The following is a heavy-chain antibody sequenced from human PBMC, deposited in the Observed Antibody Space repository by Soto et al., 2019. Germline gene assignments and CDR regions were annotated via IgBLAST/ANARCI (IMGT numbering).Heavy chain of an antibody. V-gene: IGHV2-70*11. D-gene: IGHD4-17*01. CDR2: IDWDDDK. CDR3: ARTYGDYVLGEVDYYYMDV. Sequence: SGPTLVKPTQTLTLTCTFSGFSLSTSGMCVSWIRQPPGKALEWLARIDWDDDKYYSTSLKTRLTISKDTSKNQVVLTMTNMDPVDTATYYCARTYGDYVLGEVDYYYMDVWGKGTTVTVSS. CDR1: GFSLSTSGMC. J-gene: IGHJ6*03.